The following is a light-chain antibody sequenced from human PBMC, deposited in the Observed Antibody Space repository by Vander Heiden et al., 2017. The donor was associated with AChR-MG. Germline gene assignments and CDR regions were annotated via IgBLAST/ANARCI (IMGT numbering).Light chain of an antibody. CDR1: QSVSAQY. CDR2: NAY. Sequence: EILLTDSQATLVLSPGERAPLSCRASQSVSAQYLAWYQQKPGQTPRLLVFNAYNRAAGIPDRFYGSGSGTDFTLTISNLEPADFAVYYCHQCTHWPRTFGQGTKVEIK. V-gene: IGKV3-11*01. CDR3: HQCTHWPRT. J-gene: IGKJ1*01.